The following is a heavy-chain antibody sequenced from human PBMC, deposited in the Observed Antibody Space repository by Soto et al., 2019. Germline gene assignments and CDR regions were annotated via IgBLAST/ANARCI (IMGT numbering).Heavy chain of an antibody. CDR3: ATGGWYLDR. V-gene: IGHV4-59*01. CDR2: FHHSGTT. CDR1: GDSISSIY. J-gene: IGHJ4*01. Sequence: PSETLSLTCTVSGDSISSIYWSWIRQPPGKGLEWIGYFHHSGTTNFNPSLKSRLTMSVDTSKNQFSLKLTSVTAADTAVYFCATGGWYLDRWGQGTLVTVSS. D-gene: IGHD6-19*01.